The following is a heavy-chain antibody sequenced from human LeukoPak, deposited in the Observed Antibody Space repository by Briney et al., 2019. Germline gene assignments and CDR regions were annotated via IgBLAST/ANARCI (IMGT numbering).Heavy chain of an antibody. J-gene: IGHJ4*02. Sequence: GGSLRLSCAASGFTFSSYWMHWVRHPPGKGLVWVSRINSDGSSTSYADSVKGRFTIYRDNAKNTLYLQMNSLRAEDTAVYYCARSPYKWLLDYWGQGTLVTGSP. V-gene: IGHV3-74*01. CDR2: INSDGSST. CDR3: ARSPYKWLLDY. D-gene: IGHD5-12*01. CDR1: GFTFSSYW.